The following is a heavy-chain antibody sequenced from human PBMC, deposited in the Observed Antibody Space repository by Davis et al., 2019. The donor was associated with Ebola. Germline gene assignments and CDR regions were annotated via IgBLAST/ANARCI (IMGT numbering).Heavy chain of an antibody. CDR3: ARDYYYDSSGWSDY. Sequence: SETLSLACAVYGGSFSGYYWSWIRQPPGKGLEWIGEINHSGSTNYNPSLKSRVTISVDTSKNQFSLKLSSVTAADTAVYYCARDYYYDSSGWSDYWGQGTLVTVSS. D-gene: IGHD3-22*01. CDR2: INHSGST. V-gene: IGHV4-34*01. CDR1: GGSFSGYY. J-gene: IGHJ4*02.